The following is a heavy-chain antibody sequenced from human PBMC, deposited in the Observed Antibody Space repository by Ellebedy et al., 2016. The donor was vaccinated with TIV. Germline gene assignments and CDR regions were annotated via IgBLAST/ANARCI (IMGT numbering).Heavy chain of an antibody. Sequence: ASVKVSCXASGGTFSSYAISWVRQAPGQGLEWMGGIIPIFGTANYAQKFQGRVTITADESTSTAYMELSSLRSEDTAVYYCAGGVATVIGRFDPWGQGTLVTVSS. D-gene: IGHD5-24*01. V-gene: IGHV1-69*13. CDR2: IIPIFGTA. CDR1: GGTFSSYA. J-gene: IGHJ5*02. CDR3: AGGVATVIGRFDP.